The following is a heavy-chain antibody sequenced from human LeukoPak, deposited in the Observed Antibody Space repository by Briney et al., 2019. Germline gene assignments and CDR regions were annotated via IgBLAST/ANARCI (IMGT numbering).Heavy chain of an antibody. Sequence: SETLSLTCTVSGGSISSGSYYWTWIRQPAGKGLEWIGGISNSGTTNYNPSLKSRVTMSVDTSRNQFSLNLNSVTAADTAIYYCARWDGDPWGQGTLVTVSS. CDR3: ARWDGDP. CDR1: GGSISSGSYY. CDR2: ISNSGTT. V-gene: IGHV4-61*02. D-gene: IGHD1-26*01. J-gene: IGHJ5*02.